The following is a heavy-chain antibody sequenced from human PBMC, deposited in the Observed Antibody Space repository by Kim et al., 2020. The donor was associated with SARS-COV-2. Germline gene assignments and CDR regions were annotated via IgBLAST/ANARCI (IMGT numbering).Heavy chain of an antibody. CDR2: INSEGSSI. Sequence: GGSLRLSCAASGFTFSHYWMHWVRQAPGKGLVWVARINSEGSSITYADSVKGRFTISRDNAKNMLYLQMNSLRGEDTAVYYCASQLVATPYYFDYWGQGTLVTVSS. CDR1: GFTFSHYW. J-gene: IGHJ4*02. D-gene: IGHD5-12*01. CDR3: ASQLVATPYYFDY. V-gene: IGHV3-74*03.